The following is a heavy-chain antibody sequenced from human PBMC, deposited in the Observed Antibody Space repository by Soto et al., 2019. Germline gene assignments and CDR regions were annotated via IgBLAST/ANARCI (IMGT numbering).Heavy chain of an antibody. V-gene: IGHV1-69*06. Sequence: QVQLVQSGAEVKKPGSSVKVSCKASEGTFSSYAISWVRQAPGQGPEWRGGLIPIFGTANYAQKFQGRVTITADKSTSTAYMELSSLRSEDTALYYCARELVAGTYSYGIDVWGQGPTVTVSS. CDR3: ARELVAGTYSYGIDV. CDR2: LIPIFGTA. CDR1: EGTFSSYA. J-gene: IGHJ6*02. D-gene: IGHD6-19*01.